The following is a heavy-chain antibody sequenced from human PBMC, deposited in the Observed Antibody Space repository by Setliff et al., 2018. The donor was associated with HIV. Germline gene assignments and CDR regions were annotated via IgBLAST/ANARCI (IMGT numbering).Heavy chain of an antibody. V-gene: IGHV4-39*01. CDR1: GGSISTTGYY. CDR2: IYYSGSA. CDR3: AKRPPLQYFDWLGYSDL. J-gene: IGHJ2*01. Sequence: KASETLSLTCTVSGGSISTTGYYWGWIRQPPGKGLEWIGSIYYSGSAYYNPSLKSRVTISVDTSKNQFSLKLTSVTAADTAVYYCAKRPPLQYFDWLGYSDLWGRGTLVTVSS. D-gene: IGHD3-9*01.